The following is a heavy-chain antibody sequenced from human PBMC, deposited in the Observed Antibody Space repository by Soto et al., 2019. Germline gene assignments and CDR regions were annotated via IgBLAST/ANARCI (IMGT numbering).Heavy chain of an antibody. CDR1: GGTFSSYA. Sequence: SVKVSCKASGGTFSSYAISWVRQAPGQGLEWMGGIIPIFGTANYAQKFQGRVTITADESTSTAYMELSSLRSEDTAVYYCARIRRIEATTPYSGMDVWGQGTMVTVSS. V-gene: IGHV1-69*13. CDR3: ARIRRIEATTPYSGMDV. J-gene: IGHJ6*02. CDR2: IIPIFGTA. D-gene: IGHD1-26*01.